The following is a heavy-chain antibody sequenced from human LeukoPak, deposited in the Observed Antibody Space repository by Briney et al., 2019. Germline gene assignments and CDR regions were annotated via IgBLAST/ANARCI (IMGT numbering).Heavy chain of an antibody. CDR2: INAGNGDT. Sequence: ASVKVSCKASGYTFTSYPLHWVRQAPGQGLEWMGWINAGNGDTKYSQKFQGRVTITRDTTASTACMDLSSLTSEDTAVYYCARKRGVGASPQPIDYWGQGTLVTVSS. D-gene: IGHD1-26*01. J-gene: IGHJ4*02. CDR1: GYTFTSYP. V-gene: IGHV1-3*01. CDR3: ARKRGVGASPQPIDY.